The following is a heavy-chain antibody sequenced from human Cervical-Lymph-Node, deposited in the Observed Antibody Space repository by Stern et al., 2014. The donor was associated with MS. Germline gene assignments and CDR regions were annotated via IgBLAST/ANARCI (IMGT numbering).Heavy chain of an antibody. Sequence: QVQLVQSGAEVKKPGASVKVSCKASGYTFTDYSMHWVRQAPGQGLEWMGRINPNSGGTNYAQRFQGWVTMTRDTSIRTAYMELSRLRSDDTAVYYCARVARVDTAGFFDYWGQGTLVTVSS. D-gene: IGHD5-18*01. J-gene: IGHJ4*02. CDR1: GYTFTDYS. CDR3: ARVARVDTAGFFDY. V-gene: IGHV1-2*04. CDR2: INPNSGGT.